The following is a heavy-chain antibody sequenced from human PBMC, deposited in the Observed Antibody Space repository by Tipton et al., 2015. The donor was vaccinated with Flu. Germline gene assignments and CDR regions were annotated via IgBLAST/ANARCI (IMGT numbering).Heavy chain of an antibody. CDR3: ARSGQHIAVAGTLDY. Sequence: GLVKPSETLSLTCTVSGGSISSYYWSWIRQPPGKGLEWIGYIYYSGSTNYNPSLKSRVTISVDTSKNQFSLKLSSVTAADTAVYYCARSGQHIAVAGTLDYWGQGTLVTVSS. D-gene: IGHD6-19*01. CDR1: GGSISSYY. CDR2: IYYSGST. J-gene: IGHJ4*02. V-gene: IGHV4-59*08.